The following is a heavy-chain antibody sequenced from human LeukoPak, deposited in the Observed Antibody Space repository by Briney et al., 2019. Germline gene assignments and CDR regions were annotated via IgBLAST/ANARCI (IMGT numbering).Heavy chain of an antibody. CDR2: ISYDGSNK. D-gene: IGHD6-19*01. V-gene: IGHV3-30*04. CDR1: GFTFSSYA. J-gene: IGHJ4*02. CDR3: ARDIAVAGISLDY. Sequence: PGRSLRLSCAASGFTFSSYAMHWVRQAPGKGLEWVAVISYDGSNKYYADSVKGRFTISRDNSKNTLYLQMNSLRAEDTAVYYCARDIAVAGISLDYWGQGTLVTVSS.